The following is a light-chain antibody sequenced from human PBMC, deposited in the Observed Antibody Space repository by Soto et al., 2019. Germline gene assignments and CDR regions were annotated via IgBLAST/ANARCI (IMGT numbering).Light chain of an antibody. CDR1: SSDVGGYNY. CDR3: SSYAGSSNV. Sequence: QSVLTQPPSASGSPGQSVAISCTGTSSDVGGYNYVSWYQQHPGKAPKLMIYEVNKRPSGVPDRFSGSKSGNTASLTVYGLQAEDEDDYYCSSYAGSSNVFGTRTKVTV. V-gene: IGLV2-8*01. CDR2: EVN. J-gene: IGLJ1*01.